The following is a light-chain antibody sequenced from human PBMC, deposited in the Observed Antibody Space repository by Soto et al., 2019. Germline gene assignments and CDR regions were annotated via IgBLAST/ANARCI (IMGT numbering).Light chain of an antibody. V-gene: IGKV3-20*01. J-gene: IGKJ1*01. CDR1: QSVASNY. Sequence: EIALTQSPGTLSLSPGERATLSCRASQSVASNYLAWYQQKPGQAPRLLIYGASSRATGVPDRFSGSGSGTDFTLTVRRLEPEDFAVYYCQHYGSSPWTFGQGTKVEIK. CDR3: QHYGSSPWT. CDR2: GAS.